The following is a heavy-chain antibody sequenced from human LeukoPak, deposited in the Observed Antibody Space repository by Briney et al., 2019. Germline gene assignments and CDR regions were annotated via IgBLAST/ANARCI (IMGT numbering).Heavy chain of an antibody. J-gene: IGHJ3*02. D-gene: IGHD3-3*01. CDR3: ARGSRFGVVERDAFDI. Sequence: GGSLRLSCAVSGFTFSRYSMNWVRQAPGKGLEWVSSISISSNYIYYTDSVKGRFTISRDDAKNSLYLQMNSLRAEDTAVYYCARGSRFGVVERDAFDIWGQGTMVTVSS. CDR1: GFTFSRYS. CDR2: ISISSNYI. V-gene: IGHV3-21*01.